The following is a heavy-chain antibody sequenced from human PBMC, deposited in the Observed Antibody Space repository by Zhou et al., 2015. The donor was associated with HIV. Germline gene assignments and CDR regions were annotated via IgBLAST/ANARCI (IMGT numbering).Heavy chain of an antibody. Sequence: QLVQSGPEVKKPGSSVKVSCKASGFSLKDFVITWLRQAPGQGLEWMGRVIPQSGVVDHAQKFKGRVTITRDTSASTAYMELSSLRSEDTAVYYCARDLRPGYYYYGMDVWGQGTTVTVSS. D-gene: IGHD6-6*01. CDR3: ARDLRPGYYYYGMDV. V-gene: IGHV1-69*04. CDR1: GFSLKDFV. CDR2: VIPQSGVV. J-gene: IGHJ6*02.